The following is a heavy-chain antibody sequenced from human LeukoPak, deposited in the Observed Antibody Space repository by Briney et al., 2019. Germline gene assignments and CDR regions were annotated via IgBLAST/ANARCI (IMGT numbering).Heavy chain of an antibody. J-gene: IGHJ4*02. V-gene: IGHV3-7*01. Sequence: GGSLRLSCAASGFTFSIYALSWVRQAPGKGLEWVANIKQDGSEKYYVDSVKGRFTISRDNAKSSLYLQMNSLRAEDTAVYYCARARDYYDSSGYCYFDYWGQGTLVTVSS. CDR1: GFTFSIYA. D-gene: IGHD3-22*01. CDR2: IKQDGSEK. CDR3: ARARDYYDSSGYCYFDY.